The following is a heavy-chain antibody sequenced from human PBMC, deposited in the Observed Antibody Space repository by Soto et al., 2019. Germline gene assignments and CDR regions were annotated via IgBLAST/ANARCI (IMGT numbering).Heavy chain of an antibody. V-gene: IGHV4-39*01. CDR1: GCSISSSSYY. CDR2: IYYSGST. J-gene: IGHJ4*02. Sequence: SETLSLTCTVSGCSISSSSYYWGWIRQPPGKGLEWIGSIYYSGSTYYNPSLKSRVTISVDTSKNQFSLKLSSVTAADTAVYYCARPGEEWLFDYWGQGTLVTVS. D-gene: IGHD3-3*01. CDR3: ARPGEEWLFDY.